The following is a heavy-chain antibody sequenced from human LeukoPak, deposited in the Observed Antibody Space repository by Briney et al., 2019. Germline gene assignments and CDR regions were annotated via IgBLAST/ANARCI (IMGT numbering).Heavy chain of an antibody. Sequence: GGSLRLSCAASGFTFSNYGMHWVRQAPGKGLEWAAFIRDDGNNKYYVNSVKGRFTISRDNSKNTLYLQMNSLRIEDTAVYYCAKNPKMDYYYYYMDFWGKGTTVTVSS. J-gene: IGHJ6*03. V-gene: IGHV3-30*02. CDR2: IRDDGNNK. CDR3: AKNPKMDYYYYYMDF. D-gene: IGHD2-8*01. CDR1: GFTFSNYG.